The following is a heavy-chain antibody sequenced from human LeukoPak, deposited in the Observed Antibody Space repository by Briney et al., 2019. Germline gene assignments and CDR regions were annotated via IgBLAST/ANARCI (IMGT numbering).Heavy chain of an antibody. CDR2: IIPIFGIA. D-gene: IGHD4-23*01. CDR3: ARVHGGNSYDAFDI. Sequence: SVKVSCKASGGTFSSYAISWVRQAPGQGLEWMGRIIPIFGIANYAQKFQGRVTITADKSTSTAYVELSSLRSEDTAVYYCARVHGGNSYDAFDIWGQGTMVTVSS. J-gene: IGHJ3*02. CDR1: GGTFSSYA. V-gene: IGHV1-69*04.